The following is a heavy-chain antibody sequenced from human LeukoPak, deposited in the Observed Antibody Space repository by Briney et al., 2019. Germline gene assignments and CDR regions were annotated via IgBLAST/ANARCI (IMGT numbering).Heavy chain of an antibody. CDR2: INPSGGST. CDR3: ARDSHHQDGYNYPLDD. Sequence: ASVKVSCKASGYTFTNYYMHWVRQAPGQGLEWMGIINPSGGSTSHAQKFQGRISMTRDMSTSTLYMELSSLRSEDTAVYYCARDSHHQDGYNYPLDDWGQGTLVTVSS. CDR1: GYTFTNYY. J-gene: IGHJ4*02. D-gene: IGHD5-24*01. V-gene: IGHV1-46*01.